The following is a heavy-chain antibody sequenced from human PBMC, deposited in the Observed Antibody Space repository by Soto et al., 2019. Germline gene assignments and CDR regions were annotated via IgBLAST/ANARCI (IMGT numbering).Heavy chain of an antibody. Sequence: PSETLSVTCTGSCGSISSGDYYWSWIRQPPGKGLEWIGYIYYSGSTYYNPSLKSRVTISVDTSKNQFSLKLSSVTAADTAVYYCARVSADIHFDYWGQGTLVTVSS. J-gene: IGHJ4*02. CDR2: IYYSGST. CDR3: ARVSADIHFDY. V-gene: IGHV4-30-4*01. D-gene: IGHD6-19*01. CDR1: CGSISSGDYY.